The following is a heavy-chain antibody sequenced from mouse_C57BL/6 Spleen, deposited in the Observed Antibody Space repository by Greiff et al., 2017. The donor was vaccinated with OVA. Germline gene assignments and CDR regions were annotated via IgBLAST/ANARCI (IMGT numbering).Heavy chain of an antibody. CDR2: IDPSDSYT. J-gene: IGHJ3*01. V-gene: IGHV1-69*01. CDR3: ARRRLGRGFAY. D-gene: IGHD4-1*01. CDR1: GYTFTSYW. Sequence: QVQLQQPGAELVMPGASVKLSCKASGYTFTSYWMHWVKQRPGQGLEWIGEIDPSDSYTNYNQKFKGKSTLTVDKSSSTAYMQLSSLTSEAAAVYYCARRRLGRGFAYWGQGTLVTVSA.